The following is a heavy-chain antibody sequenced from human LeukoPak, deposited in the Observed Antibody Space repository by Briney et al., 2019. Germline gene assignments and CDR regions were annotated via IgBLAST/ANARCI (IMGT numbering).Heavy chain of an antibody. Sequence: GGSLRLSCAASGFAFSSYSMNWVRQAPGKGLEWVSSISSSSSYIYYADSVKGRFTISRDNAKNSLYLQMNSLRAEDTAVYYCAREGITMVRGVITPSFLGYGMDVWGQGTTVTVSS. J-gene: IGHJ6*02. CDR1: GFAFSSYS. V-gene: IGHV3-21*01. CDR3: AREGITMVRGVITPSFLGYGMDV. D-gene: IGHD3-10*01. CDR2: ISSSSSYI.